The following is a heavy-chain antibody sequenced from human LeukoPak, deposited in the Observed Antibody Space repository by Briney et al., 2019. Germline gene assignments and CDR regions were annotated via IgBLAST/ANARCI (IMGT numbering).Heavy chain of an antibody. Sequence: GGSLRLSCVASGFTHDEYGTSWVRQAQGKGLEWVFGISLNGGATGYADSVKGRFTISRDNGKNSLYLQMNSLRAEDTALYYCVQSITMFIGWGQGTLVTVSS. D-gene: IGHD3-10*02. V-gene: IGHV3-20*04. CDR3: VQSITMFIG. J-gene: IGHJ4*02. CDR2: ISLNGGAT. CDR1: GFTHDEYG.